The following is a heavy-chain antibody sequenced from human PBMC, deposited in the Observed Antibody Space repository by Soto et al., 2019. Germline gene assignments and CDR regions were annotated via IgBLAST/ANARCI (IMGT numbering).Heavy chain of an antibody. V-gene: IGHV1-2*04. D-gene: IGHD2-15*01. Sequence: ASVKVSCKASGYTFTDYYMHWVRQAPGQGLEWMGWINPNSGGTNYAQKFQGWVTMTRDTSISTAYMELSRLRSDDTAVYYCARDLRVVVAAIMGDYYYYYGMDVWGQGTTVTDSS. CDR1: GYTFTDYY. J-gene: IGHJ6*02. CDR3: ARDLRVVVAAIMGDYYYYYGMDV. CDR2: INPNSGGT.